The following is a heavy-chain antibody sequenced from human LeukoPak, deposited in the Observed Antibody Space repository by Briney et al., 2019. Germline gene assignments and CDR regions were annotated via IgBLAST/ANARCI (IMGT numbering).Heavy chain of an antibody. D-gene: IGHD4-23*01. V-gene: IGHV2-70*04. CDR1: GFSLSTSGMR. CDR3: ARNGGVVTLDAFDI. Sequence: SGPTLVNPTQTLTLTCTFSGFSLSTSGMRVSWIRPPPGKALEWLARIDWDDDKFYSTSLKTRLTISKDTSKNQVVLTMTNMDPVDTATYYCARNGGVVTLDAFDIWGQGTMVTVSS. CDR2: IDWDDDK. J-gene: IGHJ3*02.